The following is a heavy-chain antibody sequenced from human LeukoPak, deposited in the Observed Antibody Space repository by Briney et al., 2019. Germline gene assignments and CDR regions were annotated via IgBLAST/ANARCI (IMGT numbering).Heavy chain of an antibody. J-gene: IGHJ4*02. V-gene: IGHV3-48*01. CDR3: ASSTYYYEGYFDY. CDR1: GFTFRTAW. D-gene: IGHD3-22*01. Sequence: GGSLRLSCAASGFTFRTAWMSWVRQAPGKGLEWVSYISSSSSTIYYADSVKGRFTISRDNAKNSLYLQMNSLRAEDTAVYYCASSTYYYEGYFDYWGQGTLVTVSS. CDR2: ISSSSSTI.